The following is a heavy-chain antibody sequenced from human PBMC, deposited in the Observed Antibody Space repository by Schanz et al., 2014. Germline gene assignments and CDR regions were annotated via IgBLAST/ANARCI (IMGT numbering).Heavy chain of an antibody. CDR2: IIPILGIA. J-gene: IGHJ4*02. CDR3: ARGFDCWDR. V-gene: IGHV1-69*04. D-gene: IGHD3-3*01. CDR1: RYTFNTYG. Sequence: QGQLVQSGPEVKEPGASVKVSCEASRYTFNTYGINWVRQAPGQGLEWMGRIIPILGIANYAQKFQGRVTITADRSTSTAYMELSSLRSEDTAVYYCARGFDCWDRWGQGTLVIVSS.